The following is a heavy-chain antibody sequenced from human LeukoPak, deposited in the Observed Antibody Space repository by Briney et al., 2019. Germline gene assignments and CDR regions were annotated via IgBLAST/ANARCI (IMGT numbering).Heavy chain of an antibody. CDR1: GFNLCVYW. J-gene: IGHJ3*02. CDR3: STDRSGERRSGYFKARPVPFDM. Sequence: GGSLRLSCAASGFNLCVYWRSWVRQAPGKGLEWVANIAHDGGEEYYVESVKGRFTISRDNAKNSLYLQMNSLRAEDTAVYYCSTDRSGERRSGYFKARPVPFDMWGQGTLVTVSS. D-gene: IGHD3-22*01. CDR2: IAHDGGEE. V-gene: IGHV3-7*04.